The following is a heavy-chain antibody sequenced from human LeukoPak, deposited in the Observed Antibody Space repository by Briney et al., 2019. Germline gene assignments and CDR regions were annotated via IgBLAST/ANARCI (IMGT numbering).Heavy chain of an antibody. D-gene: IGHD3-9*01. CDR2: ISGSGGST. Sequence: GGSLRLSCAASGFTFSSYAMSWVRQAPGKGLEWVSAISGSGGSTYYADSVKGRFTISRDNSKNTLYLQMNSLRAEDTAVYYCASDYDILTGYYHHAFDIWGQGTMVTVSS. CDR3: ASDYDILTGYYHHAFDI. CDR1: GFTFSSYA. V-gene: IGHV3-23*01. J-gene: IGHJ3*02.